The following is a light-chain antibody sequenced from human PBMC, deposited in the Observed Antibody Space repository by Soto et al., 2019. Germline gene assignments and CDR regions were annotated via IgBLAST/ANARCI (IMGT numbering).Light chain of an antibody. CDR3: HQYGNSPFT. Sequence: EIVLTQSPGPLSLSPGNRATLSCRASQSVSGSKLAGYQQRPGQAPRLLIYGGSSRATDIPARFSGSGSGTDYTLTISRLEPEDFALYYCHQYGNSPFTFGQGTKLEIK. J-gene: IGKJ2*01. CDR2: GGS. CDR1: QSVSGSK. V-gene: IGKV3-20*01.